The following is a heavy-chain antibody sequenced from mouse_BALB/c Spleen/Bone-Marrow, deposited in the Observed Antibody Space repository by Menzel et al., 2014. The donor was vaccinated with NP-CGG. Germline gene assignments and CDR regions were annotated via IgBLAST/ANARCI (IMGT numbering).Heavy chain of an antibody. V-gene: IGHV5-9-3*01. Sequence: EVQVVESGGGLVQPGGSLKLSCVASGFTFSNYGMSWVRQTPEKRLEWVATINSGGTYLYYADSVKGRFTISRDNAKNTLYLQMSSLRSEDTAMFYCARPRMITTYFDVWGAGTTVTVSS. CDR2: INSGGTYL. CDR1: GFTFSNYG. J-gene: IGHJ1*01. CDR3: ARPRMITTYFDV. D-gene: IGHD2-4*01.